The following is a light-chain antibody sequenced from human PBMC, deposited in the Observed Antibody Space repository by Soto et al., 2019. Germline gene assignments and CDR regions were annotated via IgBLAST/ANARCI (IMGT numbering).Light chain of an antibody. CDR1: QTISSW. CDR2: KAS. CDR3: QHYNSYSEA. Sequence: DIQMTQSPSTLSGSVGDRVTITFLASQTISSWLAWYQQKPGKAPKLLIYKASTLKSGVASMFSGSGSGTEFTLTISSLQPDDFATYYCQHYNSYSEAFGQGTKVDIK. J-gene: IGKJ1*01. V-gene: IGKV1-5*03.